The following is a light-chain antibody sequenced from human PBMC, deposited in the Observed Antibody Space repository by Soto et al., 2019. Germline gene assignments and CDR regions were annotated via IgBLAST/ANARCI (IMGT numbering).Light chain of an antibody. V-gene: IGKV3-11*01. CDR1: QSVSSY. Sequence: EIVLTQSPATLSLSPGERATLSCRASQSVSSYLAWYQQKPGQAPRLLIYDASNRATGVQARFSGSGSGTEFTLTVRSLQSEDIAVYFCQQYNNWPPNFGQGTRLEIK. CDR2: DAS. J-gene: IGKJ5*01. CDR3: QQYNNWPPN.